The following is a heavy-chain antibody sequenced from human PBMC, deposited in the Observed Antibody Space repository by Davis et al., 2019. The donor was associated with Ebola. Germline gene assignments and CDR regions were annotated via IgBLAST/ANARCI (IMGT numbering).Heavy chain of an antibody. J-gene: IGHJ4*02. CDR1: GFSFSSYT. CDR2: INGDGSRT. CDR3: ARDARLRYFDY. D-gene: IGHD5-12*01. Sequence: GESLKISCAASGFSFSSYTMNWVRQAPGKGLVWVSRINGDGSRTTYADSVKGRFTISRDNAKNKLYLQMDSLRGEDTAVYYCARDARLRYFDYWGQGTLVTVSS. V-gene: IGHV3-74*01.